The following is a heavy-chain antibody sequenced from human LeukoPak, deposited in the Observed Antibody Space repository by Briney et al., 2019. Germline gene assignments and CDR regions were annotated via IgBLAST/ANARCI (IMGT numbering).Heavy chain of an antibody. Sequence: GASVKVSCKASGYTFTGYYMHWVRQAPGQGLEWMGWINPNSGGTNYAQKLQGRVTMTTDTSTSTAYMELRSLRSDDTAVYYCARVSYYYYYMDVWGKGTTVTVSS. J-gene: IGHJ6*03. CDR1: GYTFTGYY. D-gene: IGHD4-23*01. CDR3: ARVSYYYYYMDV. V-gene: IGHV1-2*02. CDR2: INPNSGGT.